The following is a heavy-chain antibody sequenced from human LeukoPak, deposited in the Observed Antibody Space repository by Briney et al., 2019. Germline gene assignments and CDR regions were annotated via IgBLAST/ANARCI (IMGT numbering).Heavy chain of an antibody. D-gene: IGHD3-16*01. CDR1: GGSISPYF. J-gene: IGHJ5*02. Sequence: SETLSLTCTVSGGSISPYFWSWIRQPPGKGLEYIGYISYTGSTDYNPSLKSQVPISLDTSNNHFSLQLSSVIAADTDVYYCARDVDGGVTNFDPWGQGTLVTVSS. V-gene: IGHV4-59*01. CDR2: ISYTGST. CDR3: ARDVDGGVTNFDP.